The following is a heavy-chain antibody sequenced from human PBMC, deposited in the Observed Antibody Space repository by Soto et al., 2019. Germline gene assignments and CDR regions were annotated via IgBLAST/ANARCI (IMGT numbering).Heavy chain of an antibody. J-gene: IGHJ6*02. CDR3: GRCDGSGSVSLYYGMDV. CDR1: GFTFSSYS. CDR2: ISSSSSYI. Sequence: GGSLRLSCAASGFTFSSYSMNWVRQAPGKGLEWVSSISSSSSYIYYADSVKGRFTISRDNAKNSLYLQMNSLRAEDTAVYYCGRCDGSGSVSLYYGMDVWGQGTSVTVSS. V-gene: IGHV3-21*01. D-gene: IGHD3-10*01.